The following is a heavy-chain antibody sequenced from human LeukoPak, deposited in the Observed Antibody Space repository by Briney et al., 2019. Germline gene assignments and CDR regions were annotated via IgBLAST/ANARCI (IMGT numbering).Heavy chain of an antibody. J-gene: IGHJ4*02. V-gene: IGHV3-74*01. CDR2: INIDGRSA. CDR1: GFTFSSYW. D-gene: IGHD2-21*01. CDR3: VRDVWGDRDGFFEY. Sequence: GGSLRLSCAASGFTFSSYWMHWVRQAPGKGLLWVSRINIDGRSASYAPSVTGRFTMSRDNAKNAVYLQMNSLRAEDTAVYYCVRDVWGDRDGFFEYWGQGTLVTVSS.